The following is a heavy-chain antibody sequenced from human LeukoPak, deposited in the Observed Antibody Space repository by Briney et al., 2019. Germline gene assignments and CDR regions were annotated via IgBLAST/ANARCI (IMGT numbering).Heavy chain of an antibody. D-gene: IGHD3-22*01. J-gene: IGHJ4*02. CDR1: GFTFSSYW. CDR3: ARAPYYYDSSGYYYVSGEIDC. CDR2: INSDGSST. Sequence: GGSLRLSCAASGFTFSSYWMHWVRQAPGKGLVWVSRINSDGSSTSYADSVKGRFTISRDNAKNTLYLQMNSLRAEDTAVYYCARAPYYYDSSGYYYVSGEIDCWGQGTLVTVSS. V-gene: IGHV3-74*01.